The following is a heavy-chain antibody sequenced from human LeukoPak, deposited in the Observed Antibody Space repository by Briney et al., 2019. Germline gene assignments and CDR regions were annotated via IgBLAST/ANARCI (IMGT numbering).Heavy chain of an antibody. Sequence: GGSLSLSCAASGFTFRSYGMHWVRQAPGKGLEWVAFIRYDGSNKYYADSVKGRFTNSRDKSKNTLYQQMNSLRAEDTAVYYCAKDRRYGQQLARGVDYWGQGTLVTVSS. J-gene: IGHJ4*02. CDR3: AKDRRYGQQLARGVDY. CDR1: GFTFRSYG. V-gene: IGHV3-30*02. D-gene: IGHD6-13*01. CDR2: IRYDGSNK.